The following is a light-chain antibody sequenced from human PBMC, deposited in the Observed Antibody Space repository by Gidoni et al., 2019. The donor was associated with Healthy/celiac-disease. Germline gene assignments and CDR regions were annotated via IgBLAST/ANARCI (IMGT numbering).Light chain of an antibody. CDR2: LGS. CDR3: MQALRTRTEFT. V-gene: IGKV2-28*01. Sequence: DIAMTQSPLPLSVTPGEPASISCRSSQSILHSNGYNYLDWYLQKPGQCPQLLIYLGSNRASGVPDRCSGSGSGTDFTLKISRVEAEDVGVYYCMQALRTRTEFTFGPGTKVDIK. J-gene: IGKJ3*01. CDR1: QSILHSNGYNY.